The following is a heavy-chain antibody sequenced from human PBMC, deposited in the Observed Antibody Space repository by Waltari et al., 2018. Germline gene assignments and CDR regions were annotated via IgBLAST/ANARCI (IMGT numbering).Heavy chain of an antibody. CDR3: AGGSTSDYYYYYGMDV. Sequence: QVQLVQSGAEVKKPGSSVKVSCKASGGTFSSYAISWVRQAPGQGLEWMGGIIPIVGTANYAQKCQVRVTITADESTSTAYMELSSLRSEDTAVYYCAGGSTSDYYYYYGMDVWGQGTTVTVSS. CDR2: IIPIVGTA. D-gene: IGHD2-2*01. J-gene: IGHJ6*02. CDR1: GGTFSSYA. V-gene: IGHV1-69*01.